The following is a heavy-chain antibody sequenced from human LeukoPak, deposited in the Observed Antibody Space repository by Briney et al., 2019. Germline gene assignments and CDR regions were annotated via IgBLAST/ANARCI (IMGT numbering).Heavy chain of an antibody. CDR1: GFTFSSYA. CDR2: ISGSGGNT. Sequence: GGSLRLSCAASGFTFSSYAMSWVRQAPGKGLEWVSAISGSGGNTYYADSVKGRFTISRDNSKNTLYLQMNSLRAEDTAVYYCAKYPAYYYDSSGYYYWGQGTLVTVSS. V-gene: IGHV3-23*01. J-gene: IGHJ4*02. D-gene: IGHD3-22*01. CDR3: AKYPAYYYDSSGYYY.